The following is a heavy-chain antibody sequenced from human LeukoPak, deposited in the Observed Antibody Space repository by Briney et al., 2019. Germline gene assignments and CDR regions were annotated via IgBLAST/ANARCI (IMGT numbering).Heavy chain of an antibody. J-gene: IGHJ4*02. Sequence: GGSLRLSCAASGFTFSSYAMSWVRQAPGKGLEWVSGISGSGESTYYADSVKGRFTVSRDNSKNTLYLQMSSLRAEDTAVYYCAKDRSDSGTWYAGSHWGQGTLVTVSS. CDR3: AKDRSDSGTWYAGSH. CDR1: GFTFSSYA. D-gene: IGHD6-13*01. V-gene: IGHV3-23*01. CDR2: ISGSGEST.